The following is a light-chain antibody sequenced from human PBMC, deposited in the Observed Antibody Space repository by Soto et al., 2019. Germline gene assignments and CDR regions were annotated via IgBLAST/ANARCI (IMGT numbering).Light chain of an antibody. V-gene: IGLV2-23*01. CDR1: SSDVGSYNL. CDR2: EGS. Sequence: QSALTQPASVSGSPGQSITISCTGTSSDVGSYNLVSWYQQHPGKAPKLMIYEGSKRPSGVSNRFSGSKSGNTASLTISGLQAADEAAYYCCSYAGSSTYVFGTGTKVTVL. J-gene: IGLJ1*01. CDR3: CSYAGSSTYV.